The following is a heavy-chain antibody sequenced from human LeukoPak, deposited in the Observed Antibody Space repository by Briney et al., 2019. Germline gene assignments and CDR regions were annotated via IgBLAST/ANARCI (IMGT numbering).Heavy chain of an antibody. D-gene: IGHD3-9*01. V-gene: IGHV3-11*01. CDR2: ISSSGSTI. CDR1: GFTFSDYY. CDR3: AREYDILTGYHKGFDYYYGMDV. J-gene: IGHJ6*02. Sequence: GGSLRLSCAASGFTFSDYYMSWIRQAPGKGLEWVSYISSSGSTIYYPTSVQRPFTMSTDHAKHSMYLQMNSLTAEDTAVYYCAREYDILTGYHKGFDYYYGMDVWGQGTTVTVSS.